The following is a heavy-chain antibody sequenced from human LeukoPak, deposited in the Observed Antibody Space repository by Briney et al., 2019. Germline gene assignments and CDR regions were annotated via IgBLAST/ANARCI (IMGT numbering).Heavy chain of an antibody. CDR3: ARESLAAAGTGRSNYFDY. CDR1: GYTFTSYA. Sequence: ASVKVSCKAPGYTFTSYAMNWVRQAPGQGLEWMGWINTNTGNPTYAQGFTGRFVFSLDTSVSTAYLQISSLKAEDTAVYYCARESLAAAGTGRSNYFDYWGQGTLVTVSS. J-gene: IGHJ4*02. CDR2: INTNTGNP. V-gene: IGHV7-4-1*02. D-gene: IGHD6-13*01.